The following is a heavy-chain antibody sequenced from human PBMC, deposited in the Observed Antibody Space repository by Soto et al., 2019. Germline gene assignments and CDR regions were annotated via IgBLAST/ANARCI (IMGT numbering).Heavy chain of an antibody. CDR2: IYYSGST. D-gene: IGHD6-13*01. CDR3: AREIDYSSSWYGLRGYYYYGMDV. CDR1: GGSISSGGYY. J-gene: IGHJ6*02. V-gene: IGHV4-31*03. Sequence: NPSETLSLTCTVSGGSISSGGYYWSWIRQHPGKGLEWIGYIYYSGSTYYNPSLKSRVTISVDTSKNQFSLKLSSVTAADTAVYYCAREIDYSSSWYGLRGYYYYGMDVWGQGTTVTVSS.